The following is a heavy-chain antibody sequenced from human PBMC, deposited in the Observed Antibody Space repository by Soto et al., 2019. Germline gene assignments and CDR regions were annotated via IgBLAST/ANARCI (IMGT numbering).Heavy chain of an antibody. CDR2: IYPGDSDT. D-gene: IGHD2-15*01. V-gene: IGHV5-51*01. CDR1: VYSFTTYW. CDR3: ASASWKFVATYYLDD. Sequence: PGESLKISCKASVYSFTTYWIGWVRHIPGKGLEWMGIIYPGDSDTRYSPSFQGQVTISADRSISTAYLQWSSLKASATAMYYWASASWKFVATYYLDDWGQGTPGNVSS. J-gene: IGHJ6*03.